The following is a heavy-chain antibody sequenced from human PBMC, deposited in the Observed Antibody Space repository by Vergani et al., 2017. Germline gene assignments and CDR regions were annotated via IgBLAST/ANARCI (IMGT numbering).Heavy chain of an antibody. CDR2: IIRIFGTT. Sequence: QVQLVQSGAEVKKPGSSMKVSCKASGGTFSSFAINWVRQAPGQGLEWMGGIIRIFGTTKYAQEFQGRVTITADESTSTAYMELSNLRSEDTALYYCARGGSVDTAMGLFDYWGQGTLVTVSS. CDR1: GGTFSSFA. V-gene: IGHV1-69*13. CDR3: ARGGSVDTAMGLFDY. J-gene: IGHJ4*02. D-gene: IGHD5-18*01.